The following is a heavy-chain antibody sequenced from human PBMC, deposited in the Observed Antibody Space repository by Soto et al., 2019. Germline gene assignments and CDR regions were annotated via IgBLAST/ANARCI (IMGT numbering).Heavy chain of an antibody. CDR2: IWYDGSNK. CDR3: ARDHSSGWPYYYYGMDV. V-gene: IGHV3-33*01. D-gene: IGHD6-19*01. CDR1: GFTFSSYG. Sequence: GSLRLSCAASGFTFSSYGMHWVRQAPGKGLEGVAVIWYDGSNKYYADSVKGRFTISRDNSKNTLYLQMNSLRAEDTAVYYCARDHSSGWPYYYYGMDVWGQGTTVTVSS. J-gene: IGHJ6*02.